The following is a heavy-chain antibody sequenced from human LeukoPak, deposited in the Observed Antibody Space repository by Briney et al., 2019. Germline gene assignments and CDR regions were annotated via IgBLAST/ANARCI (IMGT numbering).Heavy chain of an antibody. J-gene: IGHJ6*02. Sequence: SETLSLTCTVSGGSISSGGYYWSWIRQHPGKGLEWTGYIYYSGSTYYNPSLKSRVTISVDTSKNQFSLKLSSVTAADTAVYYCARDSVAYGMDVWGQGTTVTVSS. CDR1: GGSISSGGYY. CDR2: IYYSGST. D-gene: IGHD4-23*01. CDR3: ARDSVAYGMDV. V-gene: IGHV4-31*03.